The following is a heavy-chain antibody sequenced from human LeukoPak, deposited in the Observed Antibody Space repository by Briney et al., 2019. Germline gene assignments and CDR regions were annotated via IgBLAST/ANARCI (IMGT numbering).Heavy chain of an antibody. J-gene: IGHJ6*02. Sequence: ASVKVSCKASGYTFTSYGISWVRQAPGQGLEWMGIINPSGGSTSYAQKFQGRVTMTRDTSTSTVYMELSSLRSEDTAVYYCARDGSSYYGMDVWGQGTTVTVSS. CDR3: ARDGSSYYGMDV. D-gene: IGHD2-15*01. V-gene: IGHV1-46*01. CDR1: GYTFTSYG. CDR2: INPSGGST.